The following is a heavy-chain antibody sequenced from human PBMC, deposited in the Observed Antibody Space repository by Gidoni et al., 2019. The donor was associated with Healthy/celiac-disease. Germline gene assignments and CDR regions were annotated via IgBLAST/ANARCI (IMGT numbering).Heavy chain of an antibody. V-gene: IGHV3-9*01. Sequence: EVQLVESGGGLVQPGRSLRLSCAASGFTFDDYAMHWVRQAPGKGLEWVSGISWNSGSIGYADSVKGRFTISRDNAKNSLYLQMNSLRAEDTALYYCAKGGSNSGYYYIQLYYFDYWGQGTLVTVSS. CDR3: AKGGSNSGYYYIQLYYFDY. D-gene: IGHD3-22*01. CDR2: ISWNSGSI. CDR1: GFTFDDYA. J-gene: IGHJ4*02.